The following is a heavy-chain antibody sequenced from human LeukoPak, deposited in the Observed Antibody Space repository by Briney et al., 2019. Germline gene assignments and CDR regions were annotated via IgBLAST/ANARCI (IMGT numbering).Heavy chain of an antibody. V-gene: IGHV4-61*05. CDR1: GGSISSSYSY. Sequence: SETLSLTCTVSGGSISSSYSYWGWIRQPPGKGLEWIGNIYYSGSTNYNPSLKSRVTISVDMSKNQFSLKLSSVTAADTAVYYCARAGRTTRDSSSWSDYWGQGTLVTVSS. J-gene: IGHJ4*02. CDR3: ARAGRTTRDSSSWSDY. CDR2: IYYSGST. D-gene: IGHD6-13*01.